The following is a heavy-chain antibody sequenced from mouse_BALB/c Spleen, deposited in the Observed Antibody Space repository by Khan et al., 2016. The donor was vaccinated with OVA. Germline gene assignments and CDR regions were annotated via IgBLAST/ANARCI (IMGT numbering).Heavy chain of an antibody. D-gene: IGHD2-2*01. CDR3: TRHGYVEWFTY. CDR2: IDPFSGGT. V-gene: IGHV1S135*01. J-gene: IGHJ3*01. CDR1: GYSLTSYY. Sequence: EVQLQQSGPELMKPGASVKISCKASGYSLTSYYIHWVMQSHGKSLEWIGYIDPFSGGTPYNQKFKGKATLTVDKSSSTAYIHLSSLTSEDSAVYYCTRHGYVEWFTYWGQGTLVTVSA.